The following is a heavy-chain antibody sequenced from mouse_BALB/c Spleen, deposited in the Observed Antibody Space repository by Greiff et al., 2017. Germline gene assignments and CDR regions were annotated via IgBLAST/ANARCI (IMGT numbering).Heavy chain of an antibody. CDR1: GYTFTSYW. D-gene: IGHD1-2*01. CDR3: TRVEDYYGYDYYAMDY. Sequence: VQLKQSGTVLARPGASVKMSCKASGYTFTSYWMHWVKQRPGQGLVWIGAIYPGNSDTSYNQKFKGKAKLTAVTSTSTAYMELNSLTNEDSSVYYCTRVEDYYGYDYYAMDYWGQGTSVTVSS. J-gene: IGHJ4*01. CDR2: IYPGNSDT. V-gene: IGHV1-5*01.